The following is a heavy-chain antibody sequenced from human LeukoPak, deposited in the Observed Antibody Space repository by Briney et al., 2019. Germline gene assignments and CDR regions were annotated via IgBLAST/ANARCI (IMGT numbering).Heavy chain of an antibody. V-gene: IGHV4-34*01. Sequence: SETLSLTCAVYGGSFSGYYWSWIRQPPGKGLEWIGEINHSGSTNYNPSLKSRVTISVDTSKNQFSLKLSSVTAADTAVYYCARERAVGADWLFQYYYYGMDVWGQGTTVTVSS. CDR2: INHSGST. CDR3: ARERAVGADWLFQYYYYGMDV. D-gene: IGHD3/OR15-3a*01. CDR1: GGSFSGYY. J-gene: IGHJ6*02.